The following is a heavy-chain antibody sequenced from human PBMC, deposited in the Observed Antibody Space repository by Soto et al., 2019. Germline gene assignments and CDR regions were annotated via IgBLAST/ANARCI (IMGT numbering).Heavy chain of an antibody. Sequence: QLQLQESGPGLVKPSETLSLTCTVSGGSISSSSYYWGWIRQPPGKGLEWIGSIYYSGSTYYNPSLTSPVTISVTTSKNQFSLKLSSVTAADTAVYYCARQGRYSSSFTDYWGQGTLVTVSS. CDR1: GGSISSSSYY. V-gene: IGHV4-39*01. CDR2: IYYSGST. D-gene: IGHD6-13*01. J-gene: IGHJ4*02. CDR3: ARQGRYSSSFTDY.